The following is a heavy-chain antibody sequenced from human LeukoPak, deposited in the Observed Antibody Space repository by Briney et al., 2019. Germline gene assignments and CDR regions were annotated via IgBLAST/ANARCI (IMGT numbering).Heavy chain of an antibody. J-gene: IGHJ5*02. Sequence: SETLSLTCTVSGGSISSSSYYWGWIRQPPGMGLEWIGSIYYSGSTYYNPPLKSRVTISVDTSKNQFSLKLSSVTAADTAVYYCARLGGYSSSSGWFDPWGQGTLVTVSS. CDR3: ARLGGYSSSSGWFDP. V-gene: IGHV4-39*01. CDR1: GGSISSSSYY. D-gene: IGHD6-6*01. CDR2: IYYSGST.